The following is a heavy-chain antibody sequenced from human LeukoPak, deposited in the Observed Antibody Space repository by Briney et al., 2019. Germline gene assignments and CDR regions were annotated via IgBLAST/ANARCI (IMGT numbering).Heavy chain of an antibody. D-gene: IGHD3-9*01. CDR1: GFTFSTYH. Sequence: GGSLRLSCAASGFTFSTYHMNWVRQAPRKGLEWVSSITSGGDYTYYADSVKGRFTTSRDNAKNSLSLQLSSLRAEDTAVYYCARGHYDILTASYKWTPDYWGQGTLVTVSS. J-gene: IGHJ4*02. CDR2: ITSGGDYT. V-gene: IGHV3-21*06. CDR3: ARGHYDILTASYKWTPDY.